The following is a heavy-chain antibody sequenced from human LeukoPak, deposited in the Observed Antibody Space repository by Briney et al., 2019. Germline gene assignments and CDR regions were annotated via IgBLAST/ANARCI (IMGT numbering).Heavy chain of an antibody. CDR3: ARDYDFWSGYFDY. D-gene: IGHD3-3*01. V-gene: IGHV3-7*01. CDR1: GLSFSSYW. J-gene: IGHJ4*02. Sequence: GGSLRLSCVGSGLSFSSYWMSWFRQAPGKGLEWVANIKQDGSEKYHVDSVKGRFTVSRDNAKNTLYLQMNSLRAEDTAVYYCARDYDFWSGYFDYWGQGTLVTVSS. CDR2: IKQDGSEK.